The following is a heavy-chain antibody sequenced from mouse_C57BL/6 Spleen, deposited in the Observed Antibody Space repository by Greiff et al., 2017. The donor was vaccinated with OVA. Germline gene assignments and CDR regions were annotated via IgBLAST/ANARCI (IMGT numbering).Heavy chain of an antibody. Sequence: QVQLQQSGPGLVQPSQSLSISCTVSGFSLTSYGVHWVRQSPGKGLEWLGVIWRGGSTAYNAAFISRLSISKDNSKSHVFFKMNSLQADDTAIYYGARNTRLRQFDYWGQGTTLTVSS. V-gene: IGHV2-2*01. CDR1: GFSLTSYG. D-gene: IGHD2-4*01. J-gene: IGHJ2*01. CDR3: ARNTRLRQFDY. CDR2: IWRGGST.